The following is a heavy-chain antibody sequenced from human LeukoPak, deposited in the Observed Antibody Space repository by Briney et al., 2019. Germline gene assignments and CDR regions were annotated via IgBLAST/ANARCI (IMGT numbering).Heavy chain of an antibody. V-gene: IGHV3-74*01. D-gene: IGHD2-8*01. CDR3: ARDVEGPLTFPCTNWVCPDFDY. Sequence: GGSLRLSCAASGFPFSNYWMHWVRQAPGKGLLWVSRISKDGTTTNYADSVKSRFTISRDNAKDTVYLQMNSLRADDTAVYYCARDVEGPLTFPCTNWVCPDFDYWGQGTLVTVSS. CDR1: GFPFSNYW. CDR2: ISKDGTTT. J-gene: IGHJ4*02.